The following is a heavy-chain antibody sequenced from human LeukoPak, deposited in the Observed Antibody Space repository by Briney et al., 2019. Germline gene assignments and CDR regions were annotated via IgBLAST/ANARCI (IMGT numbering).Heavy chain of an antibody. V-gene: IGHV4-31*03. CDR1: GGSISSGGYY. CDR3: ARETYSSPYYYYGMDV. D-gene: IGHD6-13*01. J-gene: IGHJ6*02. Sequence: TLSLTCTVSGGSISSGGYYWSWIRQHPGKGLEWIGYIYYSGSTYYNPSLKSRVTISVDTSKNQFSLKLSSVTAADTAVYYCARETYSSPYYYYGMDVWGQGTTVTVSS. CDR2: IYYSGST.